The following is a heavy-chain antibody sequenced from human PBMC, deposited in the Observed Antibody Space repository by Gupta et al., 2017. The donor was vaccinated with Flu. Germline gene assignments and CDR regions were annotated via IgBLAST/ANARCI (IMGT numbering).Heavy chain of an antibody. J-gene: IGHJ3*02. V-gene: IGHV3-15*01. CDR3: TTPELLSPYDAFDI. CDR2: IKSKTDGGTT. CDR1: GFTFSNAW. D-gene: IGHD1-26*01. Sequence: EVQLVESGGGLVKPGGSLRLSCAASGFTFSNAWMSWVRQAPGKGLEWVGRIKSKTDGGTTDYAAPVKGRFTISRDDSKNTLYLQMNSLKTEDTAVYYCTTPELLSPYDAFDIWGQGTMVTVSS.